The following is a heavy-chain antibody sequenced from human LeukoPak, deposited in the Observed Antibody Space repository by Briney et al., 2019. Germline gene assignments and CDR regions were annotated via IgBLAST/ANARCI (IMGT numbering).Heavy chain of an antibody. CDR2: ISSSGSTI. D-gene: IGHD1-26*01. J-gene: IGHJ3*02. V-gene: IGHV3-48*03. CDR3: ARESRPGSYLGAFDI. Sequence: GGSLRLSCAASGFTFSSYEMNWVRQAPGKGLEWVSYISSSGSTIYYADSVKGRFAISRDNAKNSLYLQMNSLRAEDTAVYYCARESRPGSYLGAFDIWGQGTMVTVS. CDR1: GFTFSSYE.